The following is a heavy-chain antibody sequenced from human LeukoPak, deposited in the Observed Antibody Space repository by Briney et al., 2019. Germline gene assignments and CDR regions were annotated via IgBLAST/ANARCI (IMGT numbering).Heavy chain of an antibody. CDR2: ISYSGST. CDR3: ARAEFYEYVWGSKGTFDI. CDR1: GGSLSPYY. D-gene: IGHD3-16*01. J-gene: IGHJ3*02. Sequence: PSETLSLTCTVSGGSLSPYYWSWIRQSPGKGLEWIGYISYSGSTNSHPSLKSRVTISVDMSKPQFYLELSSVTAADTAVYYCARAEFYEYVWGSKGTFDIWGQGTMVTVSS. V-gene: IGHV4-59*01.